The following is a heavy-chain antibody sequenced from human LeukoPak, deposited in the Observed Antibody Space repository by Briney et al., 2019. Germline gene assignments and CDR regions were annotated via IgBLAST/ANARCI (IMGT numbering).Heavy chain of an antibody. CDR3: TRGKPGYYAFDY. CDR1: GFTFGDYA. CDR2: IRSKAYGGTT. D-gene: IGHD3-10*01. Sequence: GGSLRLSCTASGFTFGDYAMSWVRQAPGKGLEWVGFIRSKAYGGTTEYAASVKGRFTIPRDDSKSIAYLQMNSLKTEDTAVYYCTRGKPGYYAFDYWGQGTLVTVSS. J-gene: IGHJ4*02. V-gene: IGHV3-49*04.